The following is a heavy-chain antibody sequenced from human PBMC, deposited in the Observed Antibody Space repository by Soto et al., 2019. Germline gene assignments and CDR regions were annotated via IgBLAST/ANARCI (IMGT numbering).Heavy chain of an antibody. CDR3: ARVKAQGGSYYFDY. Sequence: SETLSLTCAVSGGSISSGGYSWSWIRQPPGKGLEWIGYIYHSGSTYYNPSLKSRVTISVDRSKNQFSLKLSSVTAADTAVYYCARVKAQGGSYYFDYWGQGTLVTSPQ. J-gene: IGHJ4*02. V-gene: IGHV4-30-2*01. D-gene: IGHD3-16*01. CDR2: IYHSGST. CDR1: GGSISSGGYS.